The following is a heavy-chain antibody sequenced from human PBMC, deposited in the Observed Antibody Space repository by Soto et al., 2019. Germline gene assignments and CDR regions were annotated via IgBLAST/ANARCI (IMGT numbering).Heavy chain of an antibody. CDR3: TTPNVDTAMVPYYYYGMDV. J-gene: IGHJ6*02. CDR2: IKSKTDGGTT. Sequence: GGSLRLSCAASGFTFSNAWMNWVRQAPGKGLEWVGRIKSKTDGGTTDYAAPVKGRFTISRDDSKNTLYLQMNSLKTEDTAVYYCTTPNVDTAMVPYYYYGMDVWGQGTTVTVS. CDR1: GFTFSNAW. V-gene: IGHV3-15*07. D-gene: IGHD5-18*01.